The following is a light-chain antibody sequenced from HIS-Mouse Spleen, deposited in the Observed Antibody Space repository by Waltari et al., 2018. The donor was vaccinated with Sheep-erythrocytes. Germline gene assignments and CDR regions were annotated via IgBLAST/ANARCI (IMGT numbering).Light chain of an antibody. CDR2: QDS. Sequence: SYELTQPPSVSVSPGQTPSITCSGDKLGDKYACWYQQKPGHSPVLVIYQDSKRPSGIPERFSGSNSGNTATLTVSGLQAEDEADYYCSSYAGSNNYVVFGGGTKLTVL. V-gene: IGLV3-1*01. CDR3: SSYAGSNNYVV. J-gene: IGLJ2*01. CDR1: KLGDKY.